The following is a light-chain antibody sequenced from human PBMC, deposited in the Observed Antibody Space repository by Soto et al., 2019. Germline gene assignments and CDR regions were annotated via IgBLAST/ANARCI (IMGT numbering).Light chain of an antibody. Sequence: EVVMRQSPATLSVSPGEGATLSCRASQSVISSYLAWYQKKPGQAPRXLIYGASSRATGIPDRFSGSGSGTDFTLTISRLEPEDFAVYYCQQYGSSITFGQGTRLEIK. V-gene: IGKV3-20*01. CDR1: QSVISSY. CDR2: GAS. J-gene: IGKJ5*01. CDR3: QQYGSSIT.